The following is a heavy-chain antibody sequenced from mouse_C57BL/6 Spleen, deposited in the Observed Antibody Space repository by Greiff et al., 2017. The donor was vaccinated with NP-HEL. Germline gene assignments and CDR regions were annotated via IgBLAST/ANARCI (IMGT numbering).Heavy chain of an antibody. Sequence: VQLQQSGTVLARPGASVKMSCKTSGYTFTSYWMHWVKQRPGQGLEWVGAIYPGNSDTSYNQKFKGKAKLTAVTSASTAYMELSSLTNEDSAVYYCTRSDGYYGYAMDYWGQGTSVTVSS. CDR1: GYTFTSYW. CDR2: IYPGNSDT. D-gene: IGHD1-1*01. V-gene: IGHV1-5*01. CDR3: TRSDGYYGYAMDY. J-gene: IGHJ4*01.